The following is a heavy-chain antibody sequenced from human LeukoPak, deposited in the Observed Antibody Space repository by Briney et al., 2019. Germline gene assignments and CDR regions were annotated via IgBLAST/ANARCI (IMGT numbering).Heavy chain of an antibody. CDR3: ARDNSVEDTAWWFDP. D-gene: IGHD4-23*01. J-gene: IGHJ5*02. Sequence: ASVKVSCKASGYTFTSYYMHWVRQAPGQGLEWMGMINPSGGSTSYAQKFQGRVTMTRDMSTSTDYMELSSLRSEDTAVYYCARDNSVEDTAWWFDPWGQGTLVTVSS. V-gene: IGHV1-46*01. CDR1: GYTFTSYY. CDR2: INPSGGST.